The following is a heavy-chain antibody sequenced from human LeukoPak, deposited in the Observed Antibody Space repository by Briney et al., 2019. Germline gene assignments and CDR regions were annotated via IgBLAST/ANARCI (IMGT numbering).Heavy chain of an antibody. CDR2: IYYSGST. J-gene: IGHJ4*02. D-gene: IGHD3-3*01. CDR3: ARGSFYDFWSGRERRPLDY. V-gene: IGHV4-30-4*08. Sequence: SETLSLTCTVSGGSNSSGDYYWSWIRRPPGKGLEWIGYIYYSGSTYYNPSLKSRVTISVDTSKNQFSLKLSSVTAADTAVYYCARGSFYDFWSGRERRPLDYWGQGTLVTVSS. CDR1: GGSNSSGDYY.